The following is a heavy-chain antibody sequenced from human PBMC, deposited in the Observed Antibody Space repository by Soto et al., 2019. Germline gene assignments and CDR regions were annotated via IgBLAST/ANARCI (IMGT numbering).Heavy chain of an antibody. CDR1: GYTFTGYY. D-gene: IGHD3-3*01. CDR3: ARERITIFGVDYYYGMDV. V-gene: IGHV1-2*04. CDR2: INPNSGGT. Sequence: ASVKVSCKVSGYTFTGYYMHWVRQAPGQGLEWMGWINPNSGGTNYAQKFQGWVTMTRDTSISTAYMELSRLRSDDTAVYYCARERITIFGVDYYYGMDVWGQGTTVTVSS. J-gene: IGHJ6*02.